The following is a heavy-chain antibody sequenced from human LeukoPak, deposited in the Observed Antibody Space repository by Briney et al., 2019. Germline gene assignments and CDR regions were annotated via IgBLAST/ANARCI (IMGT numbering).Heavy chain of an antibody. D-gene: IGHD1-26*01. Sequence: GGSLRLSCAASGFTFDDYAMHWVRQAPGKGLEWVSGISWHSGSIGYADSVKGRFTISRDNAKNTLYLQMNSLRAEDTAVYYCARVPSWELQLVFDYWGQGTLVTVSS. CDR1: GFTFDDYA. J-gene: IGHJ4*02. CDR3: ARVPSWELQLVFDY. CDR2: ISWHSGSI. V-gene: IGHV3-9*01.